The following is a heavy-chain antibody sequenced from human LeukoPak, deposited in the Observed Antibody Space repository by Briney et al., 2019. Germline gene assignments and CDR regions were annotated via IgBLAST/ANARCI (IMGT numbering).Heavy chain of an antibody. CDR3: ARDSIHYDFWSGLDY. CDR1: GYTFTGYY. J-gene: IGHJ4*02. Sequence: GASVKVSRKASGYTFTGYYMHWVRQAPGQGLEWMGWINPNSGGTNYAQKFQGRVTKTRDTSISTAYMELSRLRSDDTAVYYCARDSIHYDFWSGLDYWGQGTLVTVSS. V-gene: IGHV1-2*02. CDR2: INPNSGGT. D-gene: IGHD3-3*01.